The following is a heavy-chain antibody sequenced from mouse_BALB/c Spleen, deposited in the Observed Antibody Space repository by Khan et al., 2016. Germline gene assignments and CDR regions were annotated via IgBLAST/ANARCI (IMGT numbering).Heavy chain of an antibody. V-gene: IGHV1-9*01. J-gene: IGHJ4*01. Sequence: QVQLKQSGAELMKPGASVKISCKATGYTFSNYWIEWVNQRPGHGLEWIGDILPGNANSNYNENLKGKATLTADTSSNTAYMQLSSLTSEDSAVYYRARAWYSMDYWGQGTSVTVSS. CDR3: ARAWYSMDY. CDR2: ILPGNANS. CDR1: GYTFSNYW.